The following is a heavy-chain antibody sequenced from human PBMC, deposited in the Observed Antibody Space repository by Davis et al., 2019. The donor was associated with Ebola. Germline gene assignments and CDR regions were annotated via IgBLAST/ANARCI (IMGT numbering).Heavy chain of an antibody. J-gene: IGHJ4*02. V-gene: IGHV5-51*01. D-gene: IGHD2-21*02. CDR3: AKLGRSSDYYGRHFDW. Sequence: KVSCKVSGYSFTTYWIGWVRQMPGKGLAWMGTVYPGDSDTRYSPSFQGHVTISAEKSSNTAYLQWSSLKASDTATYYCAKLGRSSDYYGRHFDWWGQGTRVTVSS. CDR1: GYSFTTYW. CDR2: VYPGDSDT.